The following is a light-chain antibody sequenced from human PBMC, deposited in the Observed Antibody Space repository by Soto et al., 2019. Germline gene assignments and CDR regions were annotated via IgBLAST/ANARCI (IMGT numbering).Light chain of an antibody. CDR3: QQYVGSPIT. CDR2: GAS. Sequence: EIVLTQSPGTLSLSPGERATLYCRASQSVSSSYLAWYQQKPGQAPRLLIYGASSRAAAIPDKFRGSGYETDFTLTIIRLEPEDFAVYYCQQYVGSPITFGGGTKVDIK. V-gene: IGKV3-20*01. J-gene: IGKJ4*01. CDR1: QSVSSSY.